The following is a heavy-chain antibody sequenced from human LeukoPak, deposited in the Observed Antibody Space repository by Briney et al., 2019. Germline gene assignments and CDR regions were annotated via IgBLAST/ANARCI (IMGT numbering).Heavy chain of an antibody. CDR2: IYTSGST. CDR1: GSISGYY. V-gene: IGHV4-4*09. CDR3: ARQKCTSTSCLTKNAFDI. J-gene: IGHJ3*02. D-gene: IGHD2-2*01. Sequence: SETLSLTCTVLGSISGYYWSWIRQPPGKELEWIGYIYTSGSTNYNPSLESRVTISVDTSKNQFSLDLRSVTAADTAVYYCARQKCTSTSCLTKNAFDIWGQGTMVAVSS.